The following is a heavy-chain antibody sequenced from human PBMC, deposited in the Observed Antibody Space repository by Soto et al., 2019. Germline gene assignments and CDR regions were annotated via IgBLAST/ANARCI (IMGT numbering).Heavy chain of an antibody. CDR3: ARALLTMYSSSHEIKNFDY. CDR1: GYTFTSYG. D-gene: IGHD6-6*01. CDR2: ISAYNGNT. J-gene: IGHJ4*02. V-gene: IGHV1-18*01. Sequence: GASVKVSCKASGYTFTSYGISWVRQAPGQGLEWMGWISAYNGNTNYAQKLQGRVTMTTDTSTSTAYMELRSLRSDDTAVYYCARALLTMYSSSHEIKNFDYWGQGTLVTVSS.